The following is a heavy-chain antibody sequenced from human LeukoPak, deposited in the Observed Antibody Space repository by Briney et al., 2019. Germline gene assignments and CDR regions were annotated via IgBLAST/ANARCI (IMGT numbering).Heavy chain of an antibody. D-gene: IGHD6-13*01. CDR3: ARVGYSSSWYFRWFDP. J-gene: IGHJ5*02. V-gene: IGHV4-34*01. Sequence: PGGSLRLSCAAFGFTFSNAWMSWFRQPPGKGLEWIGEINHSGSTNYNPSLKSRVTISVDTSKNQFSLKLSSVTAADTAVYYCARVGYSSSWYFRWFDPWGQGTLVTVSS. CDR1: GFTFSNAW. CDR2: INHSGST.